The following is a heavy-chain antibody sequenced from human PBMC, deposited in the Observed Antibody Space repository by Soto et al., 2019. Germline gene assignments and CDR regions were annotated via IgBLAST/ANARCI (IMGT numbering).Heavy chain of an antibody. CDR3: ARDLRLGYYDILTGYYTAYYYYGMDV. V-gene: IGHV4-59*01. D-gene: IGHD3-9*01. CDR1: GHYISSYY. J-gene: IGHJ6*02. Sequence: PSETLSLTWTVLGHYISSYYRWWIRRAPEKGLEWIGQIYYSGSTNYNPSLKSRVTISVDTSKNQFSLKLSSVTAADTPVYYCARDLRLGYYDILTGYYTAYYYYGMDVWGQGTTVNVSS. CDR2: IYYSGST.